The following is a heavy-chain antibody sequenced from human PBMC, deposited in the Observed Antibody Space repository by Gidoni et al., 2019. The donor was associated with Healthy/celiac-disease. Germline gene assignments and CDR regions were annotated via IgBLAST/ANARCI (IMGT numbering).Heavy chain of an antibody. CDR3: ARGRGNWNDGGRHWFDP. V-gene: IGHV4-34*01. CDR2: INHSGST. D-gene: IGHD1-1*01. CDR1: GGSFSGYY. Sequence: QVQLQQWGAGLLKPSETLSLTCAVYGGSFSGYYWGWSRPPPGKGLEWIGEINHSGSTNYNPSLKSRVTISVDTSKNQFSLKLSSVTAADTAVYYCARGRGNWNDGGRHWFDPWGQGTLVTVSS. J-gene: IGHJ5*02.